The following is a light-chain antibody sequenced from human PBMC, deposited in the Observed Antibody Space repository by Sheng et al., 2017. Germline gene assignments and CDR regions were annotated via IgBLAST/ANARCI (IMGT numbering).Light chain of an antibody. V-gene: IGLV3-21*03. Sequence: SYLMTQPPSVSVAPGKTASITCGGDHIGSKSVHWYQQKAGQAPLLVLYDDRDQPSGIPERFSGSNSGNTATLTISRVEAGDEADYYCQIWDSGGDHPGMVFGGGTKLTVL. J-gene: IGLJ2*01. CDR2: DDR. CDR1: HIGSKS. CDR3: QIWDSGGDHPGMV.